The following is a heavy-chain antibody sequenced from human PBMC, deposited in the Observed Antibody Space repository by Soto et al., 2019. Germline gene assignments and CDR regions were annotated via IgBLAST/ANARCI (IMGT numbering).Heavy chain of an antibody. Sequence: GGSLRLSCAASGFTFSSYAMSWVRQAPGKGLEWVSAISGSGGSTYYADSVKGRFTISRDNSKNTRYLQMNSLRAEDTAVYYCAKNSMVRGVTIRGYYYYYGMDVWGQGTTVTVSS. V-gene: IGHV3-23*01. J-gene: IGHJ6*02. D-gene: IGHD3-10*01. CDR2: ISGSGGST. CDR3: AKNSMVRGVTIRGYYYYYGMDV. CDR1: GFTFSSYA.